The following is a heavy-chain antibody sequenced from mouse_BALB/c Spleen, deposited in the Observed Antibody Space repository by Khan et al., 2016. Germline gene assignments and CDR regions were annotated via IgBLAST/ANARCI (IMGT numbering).Heavy chain of an antibody. CDR3: ARDEYDRGFAY. J-gene: IGHJ3*01. V-gene: IGHV9-3-1*01. D-gene: IGHD2-4*01. CDR1: GYTFTNYG. Sequence: QVQLVQSGPELKKPGETVKISCKASGYTFTNYGMNWVKQAPGKGLKWMGWINTYTGEPTYADDFKGRFAFSLETSASTAYLQINNLKNEDTATYFCARDEYDRGFAYWGQGTLVTVSA. CDR2: INTYTGEP.